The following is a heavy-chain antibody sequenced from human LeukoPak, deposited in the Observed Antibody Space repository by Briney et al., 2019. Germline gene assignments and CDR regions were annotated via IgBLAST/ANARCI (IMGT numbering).Heavy chain of an antibody. D-gene: IGHD6-19*01. V-gene: IGHV4-59*01. Sequence: SETLSLTCTVSGGSISRYYWSWIRQPPGKGLEWIGYIYSSGSTKYNPSLKSRVTISVDTSKNQFSLKLSSVTAADTAVYYCARGRQWLDDAFDIWGQGTMVTVSS. CDR1: GGSISRYY. CDR3: ARGRQWLDDAFDI. J-gene: IGHJ3*02. CDR2: IYSSGST.